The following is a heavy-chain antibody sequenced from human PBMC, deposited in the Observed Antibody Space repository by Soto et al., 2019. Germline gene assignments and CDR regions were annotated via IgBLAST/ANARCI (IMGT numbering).Heavy chain of an antibody. CDR3: ARGRGSSSAPYYYYYGMDV. D-gene: IGHD6-13*01. CDR2: IIPIFGTA. V-gene: IGHV1-69*13. Sequence: SVKVSCKASGGTFGSYAISWVRQAPGQGLEWMGGIIPIFGTANYAQKFQGRVTITADESTSTAYMELSSLRSEDTAVYYCARGRGSSSAPYYYYYGMDVWGQGTKVTVSS. J-gene: IGHJ6*02. CDR1: GGTFGSYA.